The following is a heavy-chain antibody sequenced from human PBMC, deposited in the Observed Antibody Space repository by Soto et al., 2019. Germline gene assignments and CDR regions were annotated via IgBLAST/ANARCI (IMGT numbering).Heavy chain of an antibody. CDR2: INPNSGGT. CDR3: ARARPYSSSWTQDYYGMDV. D-gene: IGHD6-13*01. J-gene: IGHJ6*02. Sequence: ASVKDYCKASGYTFTGYYMHWVRQAPGQGPEWMGWINPNSGGTNYAQKFQGRVTMTRDTSISTAYMELRRLRSDDTAVYYCARARPYSSSWTQDYYGMDVWGQGTTVTVSS. V-gene: IGHV1-2*02. CDR1: GYTFTGYY.